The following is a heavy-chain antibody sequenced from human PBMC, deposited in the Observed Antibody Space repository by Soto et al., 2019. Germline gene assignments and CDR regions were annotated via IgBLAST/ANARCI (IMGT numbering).Heavy chain of an antibody. Sequence: GGSLRLSCAASGFTFSSYSMSWVRQAPGKGLEWVSGFRTGADDGTTYYADSVKGRFTISRDTVKNTVYLEMNNLRVDDTAVYYCARDKTQGAGWFDPWGRGTLVTVSS. CDR1: GFTFSSYS. CDR3: ARDKTQGAGWFDP. J-gene: IGHJ5*02. CDR2: FRTGADDGTT. V-gene: IGHV3-23*01.